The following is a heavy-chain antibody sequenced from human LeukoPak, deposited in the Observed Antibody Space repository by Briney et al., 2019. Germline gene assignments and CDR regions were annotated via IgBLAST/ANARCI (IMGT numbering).Heavy chain of an antibody. V-gene: IGHV3-66*01. CDR2: IYSGGST. CDR3: AKYRITMIVVGGAFDI. Sequence: PGGSLRLSCAASGFTVSSNYMSWVRQAPGKGLEWVSVIYSGGSTYYADSVKGRFTISRDNSKNTLYLQMNSLRAEDTAVYYCAKYRITMIVVGGAFDIWGQGTMVTVSS. CDR1: GFTVSSNY. J-gene: IGHJ3*02. D-gene: IGHD3-22*01.